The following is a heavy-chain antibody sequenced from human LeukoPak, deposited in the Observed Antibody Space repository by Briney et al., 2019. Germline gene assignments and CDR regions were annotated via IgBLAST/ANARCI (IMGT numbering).Heavy chain of an antibody. CDR3: ARRLTYDSRAYYCLDY. D-gene: IGHD3-22*01. CDR1: GYSFTSYW. Sequence: GESLKISCKGSGYSFTSYWIGWVRHVPGKGLEWMGIIFPGDSDTRYSPSFQGQVTISADKSISTAYLQWSSLKASDTAMYYCARRLTYDSRAYYCLDYWGQGTLVTVSS. V-gene: IGHV5-51*01. J-gene: IGHJ4*02. CDR2: IFPGDSDT.